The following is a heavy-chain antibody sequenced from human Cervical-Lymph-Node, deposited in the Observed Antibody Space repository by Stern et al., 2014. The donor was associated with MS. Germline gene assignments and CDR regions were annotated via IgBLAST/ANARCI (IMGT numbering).Heavy chain of an antibody. V-gene: IGHV6-1*01. J-gene: IGHJ4*02. Sequence: VQLVQSGPGLVKPSQTLSLTCGISGDSVSTNSAAWSWIRQSPSRGLEWLGRTYYRSKWYNDYAVSVKSRVTINPDTSKNQFSLHLNSVTPEDTAVYYCARWLHEGGNFDYWGQGALVTVSS. CDR3: ARWLHEGGNFDY. D-gene: IGHD5-24*01. CDR2: TYYRSKWYN. CDR1: GDSVSTNSAA.